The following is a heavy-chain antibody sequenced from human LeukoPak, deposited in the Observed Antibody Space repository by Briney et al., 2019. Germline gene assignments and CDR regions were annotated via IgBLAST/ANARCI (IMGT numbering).Heavy chain of an antibody. V-gene: IGHV3-7*01. CDR1: GFTFSSYA. CDR3: VRDPVGNYGSGTYPPS. J-gene: IGHJ4*02. D-gene: IGHD3-10*01. CDR2: IKQDGSEK. Sequence: PGGSLRLSCAPSGFTFSSYAMSWVRQAPGKGLEWVANIKQDGSEKYYVDSVKDRFTISRDNAKNSVYLQMNSLRAEDTAVYYCVRDPVGNYGSGTYPPSWGQGTLVTVSS.